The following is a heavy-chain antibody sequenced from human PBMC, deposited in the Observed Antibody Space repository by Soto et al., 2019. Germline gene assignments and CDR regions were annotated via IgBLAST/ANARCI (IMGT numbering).Heavy chain of an antibody. Sequence: QLQLQESGPGLVKPSETLSLTCSVSGGSISSSSYYWGWIRQPPGKGLEWIGSLYYSGSTYYNPSLKSRVTIYVGTSKKHFSLKLSSVTAADTAVYYCASQRGYSRSSGCGVWYNFDFWGQGTLVTVSS. CDR2: LYYSGST. J-gene: IGHJ4*02. CDR3: ASQRGYSRSSGCGVWYNFDF. CDR1: GGSISSSSYY. D-gene: IGHD6-6*01. V-gene: IGHV4-39*02.